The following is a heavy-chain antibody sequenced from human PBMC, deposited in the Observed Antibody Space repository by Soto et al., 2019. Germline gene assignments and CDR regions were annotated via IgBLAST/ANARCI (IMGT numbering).Heavy chain of an antibody. CDR1: GGSISNYY. CDR2: IYSSGST. V-gene: IGHV4-59*08. J-gene: IGHJ4*02. D-gene: IGHD6-13*01. CDR3: ARQEGYTNRWYPFDY. Sequence: PSETLSLTCTVSGGSISNYYWSWIRQPPGKGLEWIGYIYSSGSTNYNPSLKSRVTISVDTSKKQFSLKLSPVTAADTAVYYCARQEGYTNRWYPFDYWGQGTLVTVSS.